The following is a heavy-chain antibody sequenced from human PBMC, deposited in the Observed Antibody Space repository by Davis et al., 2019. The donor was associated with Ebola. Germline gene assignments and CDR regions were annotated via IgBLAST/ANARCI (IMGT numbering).Heavy chain of an antibody. D-gene: IGHD5-12*01. CDR3: VRENSGYDPGYYYYGMDV. CDR1: GFTFSSYG. CDR2: IWYDGSNK. V-gene: IGHV3-33*01. Sequence: PGGSLRLSCAASGFTFSSYGMHWVRQAPGKGLEWVAVIWYDGSNKYYADSVKGRFTISRDNSKNTLYLQMNSLRAEDTAVYYCVRENSGYDPGYYYYGMDVWGQGTTVTVSS. J-gene: IGHJ6*02.